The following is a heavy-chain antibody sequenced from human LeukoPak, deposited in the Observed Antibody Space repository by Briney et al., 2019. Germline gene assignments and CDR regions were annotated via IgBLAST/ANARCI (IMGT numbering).Heavy chain of an antibody. J-gene: IGHJ4*02. Sequence: PSETLSLTCTVSGGSINSYYWSWIRQPPGKGLEWIGYIYYSGSANYNPSLKSRVTISVDTSKNQFSLRLSSVTAADTAVYYCARVTGYMTEDYFDYWGQGTLITVSS. V-gene: IGHV4-59*01. D-gene: IGHD6-13*01. CDR3: ARVTGYMTEDYFDY. CDR2: IYYSGSA. CDR1: GGSINSYY.